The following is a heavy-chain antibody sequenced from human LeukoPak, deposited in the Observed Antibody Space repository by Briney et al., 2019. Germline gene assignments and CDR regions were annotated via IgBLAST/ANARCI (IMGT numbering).Heavy chain of an antibody. CDR2: IYYSGST. CDR3: AREDYYDSSGYYLH. D-gene: IGHD3-22*01. Sequence: SETLSLTCTVSGGSLSSYYWGWIRQPPGKGLEWIGSIYYSGSTYYNPSLKSRVTISVDTSKNQFSLKLSSVTAADTAVYYCAREDYYDSSGYYLHWGQGTLVTVSS. CDR1: GGSLSSYY. J-gene: IGHJ4*02. V-gene: IGHV4-39*01.